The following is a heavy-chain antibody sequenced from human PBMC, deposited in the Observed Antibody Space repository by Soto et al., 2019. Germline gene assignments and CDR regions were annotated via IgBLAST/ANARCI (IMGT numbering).Heavy chain of an antibody. Sequence: PSETLSLTCTVSGGSISGYYWSWIRQPPGKGLEWIGYIYYSGSTNYNPSLKSRVTISVDTSKNQFSLKLSSVTAADTAVYYCARDGGYSYGALLNYYYYYGMDVWGQGTTVTVSS. CDR2: IYYSGST. D-gene: IGHD5-18*01. J-gene: IGHJ6*02. CDR1: GGSISGYY. CDR3: ARDGGYSYGALLNYYYYYGMDV. V-gene: IGHV4-59*01.